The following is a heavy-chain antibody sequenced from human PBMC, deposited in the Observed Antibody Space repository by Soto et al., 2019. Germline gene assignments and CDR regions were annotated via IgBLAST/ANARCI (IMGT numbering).Heavy chain of an antibody. CDR2: ISAYNGNT. V-gene: IGHV1-18*01. CDR1: SYTFTSYG. CDR3: ARDSGIAAAGTDWFDP. J-gene: IGHJ5*02. D-gene: IGHD6-13*01. Sequence: ASVKVSCKASSYTFTSYGISWVRQAPGQGLEWMGWISAYNGNTNYAQKLQGRVTMTTDTSTSTAYMELRSLRSDDTAVYYCARDSGIAAAGTDWFDPWGQGTLVTVSS.